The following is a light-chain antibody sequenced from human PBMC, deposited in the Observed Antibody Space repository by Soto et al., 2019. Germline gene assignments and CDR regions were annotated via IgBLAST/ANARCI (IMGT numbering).Light chain of an antibody. J-gene: IGKJ1*01. CDR3: QQSYSTPRT. Sequence: DIQMTQSPSSLTASVGDRVTITCRASQSISTYLNWYQQNPGKAPKLLIYAASSLQSGVPSRFSGSGSGTDFTLTISSLQPEDFATYYCQQSYSTPRTFGQGTKVVIK. V-gene: IGKV1-39*01. CDR2: AAS. CDR1: QSISTY.